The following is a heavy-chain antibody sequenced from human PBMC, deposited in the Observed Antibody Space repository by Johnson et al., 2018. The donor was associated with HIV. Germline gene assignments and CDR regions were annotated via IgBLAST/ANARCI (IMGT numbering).Heavy chain of an antibody. Sequence: VQLVESGGGLVQPGGSLRLSCAASGFSFSNTWMSWVRQAPGKGLEWVARIKTKADGGTTDYAAPVKGRFTISREDSKNTVYLQMNGLKIEDTAVYYCTTELIVVIPIGAFDVWGQGTMVTVSS. CDR3: TTELIVVIPIGAFDV. D-gene: IGHD3-16*01. CDR1: GFSFSNTW. CDR2: IKTKADGGTT. J-gene: IGHJ3*01. V-gene: IGHV3-15*01.